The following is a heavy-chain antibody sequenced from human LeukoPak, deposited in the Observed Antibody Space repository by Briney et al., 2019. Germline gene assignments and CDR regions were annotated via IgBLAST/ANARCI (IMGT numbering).Heavy chain of an antibody. J-gene: IGHJ4*02. D-gene: IGHD4-17*01. CDR3: ARASHDYGDYSHFDY. V-gene: IGHV4-4*02. CDR1: GGSISSSNW. Sequence: SETLSLTCAASGGSISSSNWWGWVRQPPGKGLEWIGEIYRSGSTNYNPSLQSRVTISVDKSKNQFSLKLSSVTAADTAVYYCARASHDYGDYSHFDYWGQGTLVTVSS. CDR2: IYRSGST.